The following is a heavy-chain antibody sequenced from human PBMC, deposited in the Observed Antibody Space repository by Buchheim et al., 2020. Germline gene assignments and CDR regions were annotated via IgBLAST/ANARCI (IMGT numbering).Heavy chain of an antibody. CDR2: FNYDGRT. CDR1: DGSFSSFY. J-gene: IGHJ6*02. D-gene: IGHD2-21*01. CDR3: ARGTGQIVYFYGMDV. V-gene: IGHV4-34*01. Sequence: QVLLQQGGARLLKPSETLSLTCDVSDGSFSSFYWTWIRQPPGKGLEWIGEFNYDGRTNYSPSLKSRVIISVDRSRNKLSLNLRSVTAADTGVYYCARGTGQIVYFYGMDVWGQGTT.